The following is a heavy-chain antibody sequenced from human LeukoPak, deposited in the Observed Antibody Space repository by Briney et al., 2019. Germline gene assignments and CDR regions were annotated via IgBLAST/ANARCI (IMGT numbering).Heavy chain of an antibody. CDR3: ARVRYYYYYYMDV. Sequence: SETLSLTCSVSGGSISSYSWSWIRQPAGKGLDWIGRIFSSGSSKYNPSLKSRVIMSVDTSKYQFSLKLSSVTAADTAVYYCARVRYYYYYYMDVWGKGTTVTVSS. CDR2: IFSSGSS. J-gene: IGHJ6*03. CDR1: GGSISSYS. V-gene: IGHV4-4*07.